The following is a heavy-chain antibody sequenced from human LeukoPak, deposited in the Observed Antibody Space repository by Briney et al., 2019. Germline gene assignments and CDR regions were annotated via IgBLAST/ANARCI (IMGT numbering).Heavy chain of an antibody. J-gene: IGHJ1*01. CDR3: ARDLGGFAAS. CDR2: LNEDGRTT. Sequence: GGSLRLSCAASGFTFSRYWMHWVRQVPGKGLEWVSRLNEDGRTTTYADSVQGRLTISRDNNKNTLYLQMSSLRAEDTALYYCARDLGGFAASWGQGTLVTVSS. D-gene: IGHD3-10*01. CDR1: GFTFSRYW. V-gene: IGHV3-74*01.